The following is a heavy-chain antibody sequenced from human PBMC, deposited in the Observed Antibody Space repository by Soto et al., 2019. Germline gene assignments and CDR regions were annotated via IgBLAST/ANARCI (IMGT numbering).Heavy chain of an antibody. CDR1: GCIFNNAW. J-gene: IGHJ6*02. V-gene: IGHV3-15*01. CDR2: IKRKTEGGTT. D-gene: IGHD4-4*01. CDR3: TSNTIVTTDYGLDV. Sequence: VGSLRLSCAASGCIFNNAWMNWVRQSPGKGLEWVGHIKRKTEGGTTDYAAPVKGRFTISRDDSKNMVYLQMNSLRTEDTAVYYCTSNTIVTTDYGLDVGAHGTTVPVS.